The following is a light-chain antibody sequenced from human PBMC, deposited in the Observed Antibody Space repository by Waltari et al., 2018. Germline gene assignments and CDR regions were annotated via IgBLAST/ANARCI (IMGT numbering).Light chain of an antibody. CDR1: RRAIGGSNY. J-gene: IGLJ3*02. V-gene: IGLV2-14*03. Sequence: QSALTQPASVSGSPGQSITIPCTGTRRAIGGSNYFSWYQQHPGKAPKVIIYEVSKRPSGVSHRFSGSKSGNTASLTISGLQADDEADYYCGSYTSSSSLDVVFGGGTELTVL. CDR3: GSYTSSSSLDVV. CDR2: EVS.